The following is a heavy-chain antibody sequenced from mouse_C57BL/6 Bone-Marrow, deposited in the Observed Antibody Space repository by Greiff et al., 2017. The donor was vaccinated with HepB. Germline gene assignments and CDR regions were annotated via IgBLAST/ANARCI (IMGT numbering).Heavy chain of an antibody. CDR3: ARADHHTYSTGGRDY. V-gene: IGHV1-61*01. D-gene: IGHD5-1-1*01. CDR2: IYPSDSET. J-gene: IGHJ2*01. CDR1: GYTFTSYW. Sequence: QVQLQQPGAELVRPGSSVKLSCKASGYTFTSYWMDWVKQRPGQGLEWIGNIYPSDSETHYNQKFKDKATLTVDKSSSTAYMQLSSLTSEDSAVYYCARADHHTYSTGGRDYWGQGTTLTDSS.